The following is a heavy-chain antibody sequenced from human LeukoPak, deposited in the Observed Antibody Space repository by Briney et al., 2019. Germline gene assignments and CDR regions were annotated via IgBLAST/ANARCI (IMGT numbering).Heavy chain of an antibody. J-gene: IGHJ3*02. CDR3: ARVSSGWSDAFDI. Sequence: SETLSLTCAVYGGSFSGYYWSWIRQPPGKGLEWIGEINHSGSTNYNPSLKSRVTISVDTSKNQFSLKLSSVTAADTAVYYCARVSSGWSDAFDIWGQGTMVTVSS. CDR1: GGSFSGYY. D-gene: IGHD6-19*01. CDR2: INHSGST. V-gene: IGHV4-34*01.